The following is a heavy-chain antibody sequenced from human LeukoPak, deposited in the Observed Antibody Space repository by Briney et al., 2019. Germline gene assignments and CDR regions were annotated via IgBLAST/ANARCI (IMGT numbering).Heavy chain of an antibody. CDR2: IYYSGST. J-gene: IGHJ4*02. Sequence: SETLSLTCTVSGGSISSGDYYWSWIRQPPGKGLEWIGYIYYSGSTYYNPSLKSRVTISVDTSKNRFSLKLSSVTAADTAVYYCARTRRDYFDYWGQGTLVTVSS. V-gene: IGHV4-30-4*08. CDR1: GGSISSGDYY. CDR3: ARTRRDYFDY.